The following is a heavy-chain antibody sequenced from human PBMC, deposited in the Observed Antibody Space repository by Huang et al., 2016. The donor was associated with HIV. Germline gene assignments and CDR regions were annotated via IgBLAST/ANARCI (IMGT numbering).Heavy chain of an antibody. CDR2: IHNGGST. CDR1: GGSFTNYY. CDR3: VRGPRYVSADWYARLRNYWFFDL. Sequence: QQQLQQWGAGLLKPSETLSLTCAVYGGSFTNYYGGWIRQPPGKGLEWIGEIHNGGSTQDSPPLKSRVTISLDTSKNQVSLKLTSVSAADTAVYYGVRGPRYVSADWYARLRNYWFFDLWGRGSLVSVSS. J-gene: IGHJ2*01. D-gene: IGHD3-9*01. V-gene: IGHV4-34*01.